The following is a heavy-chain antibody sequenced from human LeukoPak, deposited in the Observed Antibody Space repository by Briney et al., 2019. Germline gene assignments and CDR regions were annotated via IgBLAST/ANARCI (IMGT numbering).Heavy chain of an antibody. CDR3: TRDGIVGATDYYYMDV. CDR1: GFIFSTFA. D-gene: IGHD1-26*01. V-gene: IGHV3-49*04. Sequence: GGSLRLSCAASGFIFSTFAMIWVRQAPGKGLEWVGFIRGKAYGGTTEYAASVKGRFTISRDDSKSIAYLQMNSPKTKDTAVYYCTRDGIVGATDYYYMDVWGKGTTVTISS. J-gene: IGHJ6*03. CDR2: IRGKAYGGTT.